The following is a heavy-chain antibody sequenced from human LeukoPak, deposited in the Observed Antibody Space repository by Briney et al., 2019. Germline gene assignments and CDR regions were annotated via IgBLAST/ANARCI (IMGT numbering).Heavy chain of an antibody. CDR3: ARAVVVPAATYAFDI. CDR1: GGSFSGYY. V-gene: IGHV4-34*01. J-gene: IGHJ3*02. CDR2: INHSGST. Sequence: SETLSLTCAVYGGSFSGYYWSWIRQPPGKGLEWIGEINHSGSTNYNPSLRSRVTISVDTSKNQFSLKLSSVTAADTAVYYCARAVVVPAATYAFDIWGQGTMVTVSS. D-gene: IGHD2-2*01.